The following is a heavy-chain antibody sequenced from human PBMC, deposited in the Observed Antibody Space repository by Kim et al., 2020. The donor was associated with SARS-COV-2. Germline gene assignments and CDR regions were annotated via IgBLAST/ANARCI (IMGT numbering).Heavy chain of an antibody. CDR3: AREYGSGSYGYFDY. Sequence: GGSLRLSCAASGFTFRNYWMSWVRQAPGKGLECVANLKQDGSEKYYVDSVKGRFTISRANANNSVYLQMNSLRAEDTAVYYCAREYGSGSYGYFDYWGPGTLVTLSS. D-gene: IGHD3-10*01. V-gene: IGHV3-7*01. J-gene: IGHJ4*02. CDR2: LKQDGSEK. CDR1: GFTFRNYW.